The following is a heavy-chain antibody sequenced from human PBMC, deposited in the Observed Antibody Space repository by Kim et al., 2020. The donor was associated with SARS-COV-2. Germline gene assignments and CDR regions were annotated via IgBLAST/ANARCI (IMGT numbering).Heavy chain of an antibody. CDR3: AKRGVDAVMGRLCDY. CDR1: GFTFTTYG. Sequence: GGSLRLSCAASGFTFTTYGMSWVRQAPGKGLEWVSAITGNGAITYYADSVRGRFTISRDNSKNTLYLQMNSLRAEDTAVYYCAKRGVDAVMGRLCDYWVQGTLVTVSS. CDR2: ITGNGAIT. D-gene: IGHD5-18*01. J-gene: IGHJ4*02. V-gene: IGHV3-23*01.